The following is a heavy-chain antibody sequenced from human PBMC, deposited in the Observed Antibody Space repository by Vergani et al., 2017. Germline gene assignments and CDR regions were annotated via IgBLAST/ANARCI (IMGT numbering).Heavy chain of an antibody. D-gene: IGHD2-15*01. V-gene: IGHV1-69*01. CDR3: SGQGPDSVGVVASSYYDYGMDV. Sequence: QVQLVQSGAEVKTPGSSVQVSCKASGGTFSSYAIRWVRQAPVQGLEWLGGLIPIFGTANYAQKFQGRVTLTADESTSTAYMELSSLRSEDTAVYYCSGQGPDSVGVVASSYYDYGMDVWGQGTTVTVYS. CDR1: GGTFSSYA. J-gene: IGHJ6*02. CDR2: LIPIFGTA.